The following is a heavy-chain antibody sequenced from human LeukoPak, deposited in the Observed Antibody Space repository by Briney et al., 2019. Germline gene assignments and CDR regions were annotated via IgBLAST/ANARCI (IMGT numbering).Heavy chain of an antibody. J-gene: IGHJ5*02. CDR2: IYHSGST. V-gene: IGHV4-38-2*02. CDR1: GYSITSGYY. Sequence: SEAPALLRNVSGYSITSGYYWGWIRQPPGKGLEWIGTIYHSGSTSYNPSLKSRGTISGDTSKNQFSLKLNSVTAADPAVYYCARESTGFGEFVWFDPWGQGTLVTVSS. D-gene: IGHD3-10*01. CDR3: ARESTGFGEFVWFDP.